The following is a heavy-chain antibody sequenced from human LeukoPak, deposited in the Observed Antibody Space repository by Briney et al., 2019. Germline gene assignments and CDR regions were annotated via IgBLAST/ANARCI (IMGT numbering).Heavy chain of an antibody. CDR1: GGTFSSYT. CDR2: IIPILVIA. D-gene: IGHD2-2*01. Sequence: SVKLSCKPSGGTFSSYTISWVRQAPRHGLEWMGRIIPILVIANYAQKFQGRVTISADKSTSTAYMELSSLRSEDTAVYYCARADGYCSSTSCFYYYYYMDVWGKGTTVAVSS. V-gene: IGHV1-69*02. CDR3: ARADGYCSSTSCFYYYYYMDV. J-gene: IGHJ6*03.